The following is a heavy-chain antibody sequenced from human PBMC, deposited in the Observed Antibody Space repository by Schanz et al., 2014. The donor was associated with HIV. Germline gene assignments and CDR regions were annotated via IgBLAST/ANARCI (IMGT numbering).Heavy chain of an antibody. V-gene: IGHV3-33*08. CDR1: GFTFSNYA. Sequence: QVQLVESGGGVVQPGRSLRLSCAVSGFTFSNYAMHWARQAPGKGLEWVAVIWYDGTNKYYADSVKGRFTISRDNSKNTLYLQMNSLRAEDTAVYYCARDCHGGVYYGDYVCYWGQGTLVTVSS. CDR3: ARDCHGGVYYGDYVCY. D-gene: IGHD4-17*01. J-gene: IGHJ4*02. CDR2: IWYDGTNK.